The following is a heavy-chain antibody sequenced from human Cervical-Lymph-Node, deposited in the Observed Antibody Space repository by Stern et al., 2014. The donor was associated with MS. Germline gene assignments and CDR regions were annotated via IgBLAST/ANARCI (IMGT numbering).Heavy chain of an antibody. J-gene: IGHJ6*02. CDR2: ISRSGSMT. D-gene: IGHD4-11*01. V-gene: IGHV3-48*01. Sequence: EVQLLESGGDLVQPGGSLRLSCTASGFILSSYGMHWGRQAPGKWLEWLSYISRSGSMTFYADSVKGRSSVSRDNAKNSLYLQMNRLRAADTAVYYCARDLDYSDYIDYGMDVWGQGTTVTVSS. CDR3: ARDLDYSDYIDYGMDV. CDR1: GFILSSYG.